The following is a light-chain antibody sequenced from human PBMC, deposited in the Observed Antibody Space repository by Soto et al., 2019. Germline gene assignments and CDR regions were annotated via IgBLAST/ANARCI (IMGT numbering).Light chain of an antibody. J-gene: IGKJ5*01. CDR3: QQRSNWPSIT. V-gene: IGKV3-11*01. CDR1: QSVSSY. CDR2: DAS. Sequence: EIVLTQSPATLSLSPGERATLSCRASQSVSSYLAWYQQKPGQAPRLLIYDASNRATGITARFSGSGSGTDFTLTISSLEPEDFAVYYCQQRSNWPSITFGQATRLDIK.